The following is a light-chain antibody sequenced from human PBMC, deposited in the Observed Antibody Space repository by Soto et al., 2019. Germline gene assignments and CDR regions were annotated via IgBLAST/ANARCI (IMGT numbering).Light chain of an antibody. Sequence: DIQMTQSPSTLSGSVGDRVTITCRASQTISSWLAWYQQKPGKAPKLLIYKASTVKSGVPSRFSGSGSGTEFTLTISSLQPHDFATYYCQHYNSYSEALGQGTKVDIK. J-gene: IGKJ1*01. V-gene: IGKV1-5*03. CDR3: QHYNSYSEA. CDR1: QTISSW. CDR2: KAS.